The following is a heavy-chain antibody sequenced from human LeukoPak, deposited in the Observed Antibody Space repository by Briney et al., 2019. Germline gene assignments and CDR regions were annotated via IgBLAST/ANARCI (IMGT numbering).Heavy chain of an antibody. Sequence: GGSLRLSCAASGFTFSSYAMHWVRQAPGKGLGWVAVIAYDGNNTYYGDSVRGRFTISRDNSKKMVYLEMNSLRVGDTAVYYCAKTGMLRRVGYLDVWGKGTAVIVSS. J-gene: IGHJ6*04. CDR3: AKTGMLRRVGYLDV. CDR2: IAYDGNNT. D-gene: IGHD1-1*01. CDR1: GFTFSSYA. V-gene: IGHV3-30*18.